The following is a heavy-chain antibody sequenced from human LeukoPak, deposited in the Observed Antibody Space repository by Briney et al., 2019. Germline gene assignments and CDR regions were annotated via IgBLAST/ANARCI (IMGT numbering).Heavy chain of an antibody. V-gene: IGHV1-69*13. CDR3: ARDLLRGYSYGYADY. CDR2: IIPIFGTA. Sequence: ASVKVSCKASGGTFSSYAISWVRQAPGQGLEWMGGIIPIFGTANYAQKFQGRVTITADESTSTAYMELSSLRSEDTAVYYCARDLLRGYSYGYADYWGQGTLVTVSS. D-gene: IGHD5-18*01. CDR1: GGTFSSYA. J-gene: IGHJ4*02.